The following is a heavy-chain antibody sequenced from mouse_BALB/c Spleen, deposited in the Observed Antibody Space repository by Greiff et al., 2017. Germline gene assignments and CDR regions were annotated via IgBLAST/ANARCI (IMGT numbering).Heavy chain of an antibody. D-gene: IGHD2-3*01. J-gene: IGHJ2*01. CDR2: ISDGGSYT. V-gene: IGHV5-4*02. Sequence: DVKLVESGGGLVKPGGSLKLSCAASGFTFSDYYMYWVRQTPEKRLEWVATISDGGSYTYYPDSVKGRFTISRDNAKNNLYLQMSSLKSEDTAMYYCARGDGYYDYWGQGTTLTVSS. CDR1: GFTFSDYY. CDR3: ARGDGYYDY.